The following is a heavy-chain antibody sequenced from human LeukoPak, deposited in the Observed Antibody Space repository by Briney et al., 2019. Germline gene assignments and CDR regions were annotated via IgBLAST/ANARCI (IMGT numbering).Heavy chain of an antibody. CDR3: ARPTHRLTVTTAIDY. Sequence: ATVWVSFKPSGYTFTGFYIHWVRQAPGQGLQWMGWINPKNGATKYSQNFRGRVTMTRDTSIDTAYMELSSLTSDDTAIYYCARPTHRLTVTTAIDYWGQGTLVTVSS. J-gene: IGHJ4*02. V-gene: IGHV1-2*02. CDR1: GYTFTGFY. CDR2: INPKNGAT. D-gene: IGHD4-17*01.